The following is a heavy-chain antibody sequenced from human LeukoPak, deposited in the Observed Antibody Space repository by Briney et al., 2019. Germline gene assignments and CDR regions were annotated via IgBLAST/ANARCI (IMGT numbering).Heavy chain of an antibody. CDR1: GFTLSSYG. CDR2: IRYDGSTK. J-gene: IGHJ3*01. D-gene: IGHD5-18*01. Sequence: GGSLRLSCAASGFTLSSYGMHWVRQAPGKGLEWVAFIRYDGSTKYYGDSVKGRLTISKDNSKNTLYLQMNSLTNETTADYFVAGYNYGPGPPFDVCGQARMVTV. CDR3: AGYNYGPGPPFDV. V-gene: IGHV3-30*02.